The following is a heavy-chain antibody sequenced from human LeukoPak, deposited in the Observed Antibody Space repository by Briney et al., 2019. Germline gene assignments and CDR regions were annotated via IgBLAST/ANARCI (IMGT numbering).Heavy chain of an antibody. Sequence: GGSLRLSCSAPGFTFSNYNMHWVRQSPGKGLEWVALISYDGSNKYYADSVQGRFTISRDNSKNTLYLQMNSLRGEDTALYYCARDSYGCDYWGQGTLVTVSS. CDR2: ISYDGSNK. D-gene: IGHD3-10*01. J-gene: IGHJ4*02. CDR3: ARDSYGCDY. CDR1: GFTFSNYN. V-gene: IGHV3-30*04.